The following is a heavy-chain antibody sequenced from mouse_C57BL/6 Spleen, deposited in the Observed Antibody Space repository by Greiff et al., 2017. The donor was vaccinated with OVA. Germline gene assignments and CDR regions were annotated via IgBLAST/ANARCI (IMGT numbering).Heavy chain of an antibody. D-gene: IGHD1-1*01. J-gene: IGHJ1*03. CDR2: IYPGGGYT. V-gene: IGHV1-63*01. Sequence: VQLQQSGAELVRPGTSVKMSCKASGYTFTNYWIGWAKQRPGHGLEWIGDIYPGGGYTNYNEKFKGKATLTADKSSSTAYMQFSSLTSEDSAIYYCARRGITTVTYFDVWGTGTTVTVSS. CDR3: ARRGITTVTYFDV. CDR1: GYTFTNYW.